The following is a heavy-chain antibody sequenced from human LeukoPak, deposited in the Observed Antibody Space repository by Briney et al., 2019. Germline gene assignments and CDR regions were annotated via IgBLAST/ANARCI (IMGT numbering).Heavy chain of an antibody. V-gene: IGHV4-59*08. J-gene: IGHJ4*02. CDR2: MYHPGHT. D-gene: IGHD2-15*01. CDR1: GGSISNYY. Sequence: SETLSLTCNVSGGSISNYYWSWIRQPPGKGLEWIGYMYHPGHTMYNSSLKSRVTMSLDTSKNHFSLRLSSVTAADTAVYYCARHPFATPFDYWGPGTLVTVSS. CDR3: ARHPFATPFDY.